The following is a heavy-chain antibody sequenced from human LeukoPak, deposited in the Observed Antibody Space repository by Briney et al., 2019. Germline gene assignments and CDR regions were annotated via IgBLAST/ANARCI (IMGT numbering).Heavy chain of an antibody. CDR2: MNPKTGNT. V-gene: IGHV1-8*02. Sequence: ASVKVSCKASGYTFTGYYMHWVRQAPGQGLEWMGWMNPKTGNTGFAQTFQGRVNMTSDTPMTTAYMELSNLKSEDTAVYYCVRARYSSAWFDSWGHGALVIVSS. CDR1: GYTFTGYY. CDR3: VRARYSSAWFDS. D-gene: IGHD6-25*01. J-gene: IGHJ5*01.